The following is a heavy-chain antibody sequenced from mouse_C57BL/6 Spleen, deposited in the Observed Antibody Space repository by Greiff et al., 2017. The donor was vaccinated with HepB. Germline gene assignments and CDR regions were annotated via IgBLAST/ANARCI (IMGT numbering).Heavy chain of an antibody. CDR2: IDPNSGGT. D-gene: IGHD2-4*01. J-gene: IGHJ4*01. V-gene: IGHV1-72*01. CDR3: ARDPIYYDYDEDYAMDY. CDR1: GYTFTSYW. Sequence: QVQLQQPGAELVKPGASVKLSCKASGYTFTSYWMHWVKQRPGRGLEWIGRIDPNSGGTKYNEKYKSKATLTVDKPSSTAYMQLSSLTSEDSAVYYCARDPIYYDYDEDYAMDYWGQGTSVTVSS.